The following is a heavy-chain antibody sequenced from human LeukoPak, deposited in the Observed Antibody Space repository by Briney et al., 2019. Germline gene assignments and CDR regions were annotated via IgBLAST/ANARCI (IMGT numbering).Heavy chain of an antibody. Sequence: PSETLSLTCAVYGGSFSGYYWSWIRQPPGKGLEWIGEINHSGSTNYNPSLKSRVTISVDTSKNQFSLKLSSVTAADTAVYYCARVPITIFGVVTNWFDPWGQGTLVTVSS. CDR3: ARVPITIFGVVTNWFDP. J-gene: IGHJ5*02. D-gene: IGHD3-3*01. V-gene: IGHV4-34*01. CDR1: GGSFSGYY. CDR2: INHSGST.